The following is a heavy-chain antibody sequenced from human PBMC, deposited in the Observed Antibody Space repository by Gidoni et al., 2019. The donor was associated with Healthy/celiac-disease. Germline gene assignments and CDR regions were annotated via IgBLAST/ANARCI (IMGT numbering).Heavy chain of an antibody. CDR2: IYPGDSDT. Sequence: EVPLVQSGAEVKKPGASLQISCKGSGYSFTSYWIGWVRQMPGKGREWMVIIYPGDSDTRYSPSFQGQVTISADKSISTAYLQWSSLKASDTAMYYCARRGYYDSSGYNDYWGQGTLVTVSS. J-gene: IGHJ4*02. D-gene: IGHD3-22*01. CDR1: GYSFTSYW. CDR3: ARRGYYDSSGYNDY. V-gene: IGHV5-51*01.